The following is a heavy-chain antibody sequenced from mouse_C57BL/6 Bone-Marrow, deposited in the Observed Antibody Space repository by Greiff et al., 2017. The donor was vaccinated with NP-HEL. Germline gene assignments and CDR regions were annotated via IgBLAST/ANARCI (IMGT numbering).Heavy chain of an antibody. Sequence: VQLKESEGGLVQPGSSMKLSCTASGFTFSDYYMAWVRQVPEKGLEWVANINYDGSSTYYLDSLKSRFIIARDNAKNILYLQMSSLKSEDTATYYCARDDGSRRGYFDVWGTGTTVTVSS. D-gene: IGHD1-1*01. CDR3: ARDDGSRRGYFDV. CDR2: INYDGSST. CDR1: GFTFSDYY. J-gene: IGHJ1*03. V-gene: IGHV5-16*01.